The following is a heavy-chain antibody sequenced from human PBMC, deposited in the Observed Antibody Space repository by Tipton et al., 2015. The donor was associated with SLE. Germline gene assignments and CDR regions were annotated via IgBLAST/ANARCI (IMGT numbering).Heavy chain of an antibody. J-gene: IGHJ5*02. CDR2: FYYTGRS. CDR1: GDSIYSSSFY. V-gene: IGHV4-39*01. CDR3: ARHPPGPPLAGWFDP. Sequence: LRLSCTVSGDSIYSSSFYWGWVRQPLGKGLEWVGSFYYTGRSYFNPSLKSRVTISADTSKNQFFLKVNSMTAADTAIYYCARHPPGPPLAGWFDPWGQGTLVTVSS.